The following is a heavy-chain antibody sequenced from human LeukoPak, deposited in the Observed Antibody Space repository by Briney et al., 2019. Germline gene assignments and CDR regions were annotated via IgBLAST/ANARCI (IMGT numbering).Heavy chain of an antibody. CDR3: ARGGYLWFGELYAYETYFDY. CDR2: IYYSGST. CDR1: GGSIRSYY. J-gene: IGHJ4*02. V-gene: IGHV4-59*01. Sequence: SETLSLTCTVSGGSIRSYYWSWIRQPPGKGLEWLGYIYYSGSTNYNPSLKSRVTISVDTSKNQFSLKLSSVTAADTAVYYCARGGYLWFGELYAYETYFDYWGQGTLVTVSA. D-gene: IGHD3-10*01.